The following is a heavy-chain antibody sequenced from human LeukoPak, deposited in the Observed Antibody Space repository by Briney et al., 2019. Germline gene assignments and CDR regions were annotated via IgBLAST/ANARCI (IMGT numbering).Heavy chain of an antibody. CDR2: IYPGDSDT. CDR1: GYSFITYW. V-gene: IGHV5-51*01. J-gene: IGHJ4*02. CDR3: ARSTHYRSGNDY. D-gene: IGHD3-10*01. Sequence: GESLKISCKGSGYSFITYWIGWVRQMPGKGLEWMGIIYPGDSDTRYSPSFQGQVTISVDKSIGTAYLQWSSLKASDTAMYYCARSTHYRSGNDYWGQGTLVTVSS.